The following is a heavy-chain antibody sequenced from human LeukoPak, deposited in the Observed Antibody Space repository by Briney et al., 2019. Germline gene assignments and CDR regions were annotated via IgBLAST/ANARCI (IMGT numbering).Heavy chain of an antibody. CDR2: IGSSSSTL. CDR1: GFTFSTYS. CDR3: ARSGGAYKPFDL. J-gene: IGHJ4*02. Sequence: GGSLRLSCAASGFTFSTYSMNWVRQAPGKGLEWVSYIGSSSSTLYYADSVNGRFTISRDNAKNSLYLRMTSLRAEDTAVYYCARSGGAYKPFDLWGQGTLVTVSS. D-gene: IGHD2-15*01. V-gene: IGHV3-48*04.